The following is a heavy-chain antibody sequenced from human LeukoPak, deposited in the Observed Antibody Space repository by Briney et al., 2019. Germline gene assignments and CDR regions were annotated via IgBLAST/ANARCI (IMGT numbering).Heavy chain of an antibody. CDR1: GDFIGYKY. J-gene: IGHJ4*02. CDR3: ARGGGYCSGGSCYTYYFDY. Sequence: PSETLSLTCTVSGDFIGYKYWSWIRQPPGKGLEWIGYIYYSGSTNYNPSLKSRVTISVDTSKNQFFLKLNSVTAANTAVYYCARGGGYCSGGSCYTYYFDYWGQGTLVTVSS. CDR2: IYYSGST. D-gene: IGHD2-15*01. V-gene: IGHV4-59*01.